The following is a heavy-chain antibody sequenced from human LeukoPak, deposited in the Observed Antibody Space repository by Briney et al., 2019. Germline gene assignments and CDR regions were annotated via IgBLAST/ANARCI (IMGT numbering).Heavy chain of an antibody. CDR2: IYTSGST. V-gene: IGHV4-4*07. CDR3: ARDGIYCSSTSCYGARRFDF. D-gene: IGHD2-2*01. CDR1: GGSISSYY. J-gene: IGHJ4*02. Sequence: PSETLSLTCTVSGGSISSYYWNWIRQPAGKGLEWIGRIYTSGSTNYNPSLKSRVTMSVDTSKNQFSLKLSSVTAADTAVYYCARDGIYCSSTSCYGARRFDFWGQGTLATVSS.